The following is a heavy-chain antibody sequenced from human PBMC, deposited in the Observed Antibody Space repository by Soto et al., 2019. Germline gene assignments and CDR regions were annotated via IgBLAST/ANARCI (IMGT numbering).Heavy chain of an antibody. J-gene: IGHJ2*01. CDR2: INHTGST. D-gene: IGHD2-21*01. CDR3: ARIRDLFPDRDL. CDR1: GTSFSNSY. V-gene: IGHV4-34*01. Sequence: QVQLQQWGAGLLKPSETLSLSCSVYGTSFSNSYWSWIRQNPGKGLEWLGEINHTGSTNYNPSLKSRVTISGDASKNEYSLKLRLATAADTAVYYCARIRDLFPDRDLWGRATLVSFSS.